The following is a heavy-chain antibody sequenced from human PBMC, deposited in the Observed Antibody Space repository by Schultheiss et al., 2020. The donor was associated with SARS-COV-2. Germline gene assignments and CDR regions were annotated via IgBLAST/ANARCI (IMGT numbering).Heavy chain of an antibody. V-gene: IGHV1-24*01. J-gene: IGHJ4*02. CDR3: ATGQRYYYGSGSSDY. Sequence: ASVKVSCKVSGYTLTELSMHWVRQAPGKGLEWMGGFDPEDGETIYAQKFQGRVTMTEDTSTDTAYMELSSLRSEDTAVYYCATGQRYYYGSGSSDYWGQGTLVTVSS. D-gene: IGHD3-10*01. CDR2: FDPEDGET. CDR1: GYTLTELS.